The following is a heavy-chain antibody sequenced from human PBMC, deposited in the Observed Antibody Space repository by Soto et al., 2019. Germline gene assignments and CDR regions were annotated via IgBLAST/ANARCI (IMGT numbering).Heavy chain of an antibody. D-gene: IGHD2-15*01. CDR1: GGAFSDYA. CDR2: IMPIFRAP. J-gene: IGHJ6*04. CDR3: ASWLKGPDIGNYYYGMDV. Sequence: QVQLVQSGAEVKKPGSSVKVSCKASGGAFSDYAFSWVRQAPGQGLEWLGGIMPIFRAPDYAQKFQGRVTITADEVTRTAYMEMNSLRSEDTAVYYCASWLKGPDIGNYYYGMDVWGKGTTVPVSA. V-gene: IGHV1-69*12.